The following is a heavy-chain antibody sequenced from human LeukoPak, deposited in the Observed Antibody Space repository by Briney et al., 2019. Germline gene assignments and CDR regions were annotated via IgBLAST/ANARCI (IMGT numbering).Heavy chain of an antibody. CDR2: ISGSGGSI. D-gene: IGHD2-21*01. V-gene: IGHV3-23*01. CDR1: GFTFDNSA. Sequence: GGSLRLSCAASGFTFDNSAMSWVRQAPGRGLEWVSAISGSGGSIYSADSVKGRFSISRDNSKNTLFLQMSSLRAEDTAVYYCAKGSGATRPYYFDYWGQGTLVTVSS. J-gene: IGHJ4*02. CDR3: AKGSGATRPYYFDY.